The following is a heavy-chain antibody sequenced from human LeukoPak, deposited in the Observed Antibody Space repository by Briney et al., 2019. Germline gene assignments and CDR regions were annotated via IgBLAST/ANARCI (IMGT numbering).Heavy chain of an antibody. J-gene: IGHJ4*02. CDR3: STGLFAAAGTGFDY. Sequence: PGGSLRLSCAASGFTVSSNYMSWVRQAPGKGLEWVGRIKTRTDGGTTDYAAPVKGRFTISRDDSKTTLYLQMNSLRTEDTAVYYCSTGLFAAAGTGFDYWGQGTLVTVSS. D-gene: IGHD6-13*01. CDR2: IKTRTDGGTT. CDR1: GFTVSSNY. V-gene: IGHV3-15*01.